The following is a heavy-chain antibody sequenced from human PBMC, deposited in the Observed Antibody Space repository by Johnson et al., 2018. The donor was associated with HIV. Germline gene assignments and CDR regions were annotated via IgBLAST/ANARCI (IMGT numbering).Heavy chain of an antibody. Sequence: QVQLVESGGGVVRPGRSLRLSCAASGFTFSSYGMHWVRQAPGKGLEWVAFIRYDGSNKYYADSVKGRFSISRDTSTNTLYLQMNSLGAGDTAVYYCARGYINVQGVIVTSDAFDIWGQGTMVTVSS. D-gene: IGHD3-10*02. CDR2: IRYDGSNK. CDR3: ARGYINVQGVIVTSDAFDI. CDR1: GFTFSSYG. J-gene: IGHJ3*02. V-gene: IGHV3-33*01.